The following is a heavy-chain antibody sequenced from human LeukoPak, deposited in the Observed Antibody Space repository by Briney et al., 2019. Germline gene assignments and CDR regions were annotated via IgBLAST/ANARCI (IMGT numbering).Heavy chain of an antibody. CDR3: ARLRLAVSGTPWDWFDP. J-gene: IGHJ5*02. V-gene: IGHV4-59*08. CDR2: IYYSGRT. Sequence: PTETLSLTCTVSGDSISSDFWTWIRQPPGKGLEWIGYIYYSGRTNYNPSLKSRVTISVDTSRNQFSLKLSPVTAADTAVYYCARLRLAVSGTPWDWFDPWGQGTLVTVSS. CDR1: GDSISSDF. D-gene: IGHD6-19*01.